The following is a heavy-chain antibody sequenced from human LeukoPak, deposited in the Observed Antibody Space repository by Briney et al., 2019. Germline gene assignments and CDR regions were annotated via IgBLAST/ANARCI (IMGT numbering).Heavy chain of an antibody. V-gene: IGHV1-18*01. Sequence: GASVKVSCKASGYTFTSCGISWVRQAPGQGLEWMGWISAYNGNTNYAQKLQGRVTMTTDTSTSTAYMELRSLRSDDTAVYYCARDYYDSSGYSLSFDYWGQGTLVTVSS. CDR2: ISAYNGNT. CDR1: GYTFTSCG. J-gene: IGHJ4*02. CDR3: ARDYYDSSGYSLSFDY. D-gene: IGHD3-22*01.